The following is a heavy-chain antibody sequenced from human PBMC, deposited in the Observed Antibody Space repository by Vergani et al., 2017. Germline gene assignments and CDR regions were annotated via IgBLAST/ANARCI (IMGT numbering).Heavy chain of an antibody. Sequence: QVQLVQSGAEVKKPGSSVKVSCKASGGTFSSYAISWVRQAPGQGLEWMGGIIPIFGTANYAQKFQGRVTITADESTSTAYMELSSLRSEDTAVYYCASRPYNWNDQSYYYYYGMDVWGQGTTVTVSS. CDR2: IIPIFGTA. CDR3: ASRPYNWNDQSYYYYYGMDV. J-gene: IGHJ6*02. CDR1: GGTFSSYA. D-gene: IGHD1-20*01. V-gene: IGHV1-69*01.